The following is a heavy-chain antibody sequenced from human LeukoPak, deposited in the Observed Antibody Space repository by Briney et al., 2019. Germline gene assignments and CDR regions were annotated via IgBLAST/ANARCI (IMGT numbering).Heavy chain of an antibody. V-gene: IGHV4-34*01. CDR1: GGSFSGYY. CDR2: INHSGST. J-gene: IGHJ4*02. CDR3: ARALTGTFDY. D-gene: IGHD1-7*01. Sequence: PSETLSLTCAVYGGSFSGYYWSWIRQPPGKGLEWTGEINHSGSTNYNPSLKSRVTISVDTSKNQFSLKLSSVTAADTAVYYCARALTGTFDYWGQGTLVTVSS.